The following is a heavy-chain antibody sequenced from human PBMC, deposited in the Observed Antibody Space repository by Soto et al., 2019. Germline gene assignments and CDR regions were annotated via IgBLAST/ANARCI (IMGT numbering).Heavy chain of an antibody. CDR1: GFSFRNHW. D-gene: IGHD3-10*01. CDR2: IKQDGTEK. J-gene: IGHJ4*02. V-gene: IGHV3-7*03. CDR3: ASRPSDVYYCGVFDY. Sequence: GGSLRLSCEASGFSFRNHWMTWVRQAPGRGLEWVANIKQDGTEKYYVDSVKGRFIISRDNARNSLYLQMNSLRAEDTAVYYCASRPSDVYYCGVFDYWGQGTLVTVSS.